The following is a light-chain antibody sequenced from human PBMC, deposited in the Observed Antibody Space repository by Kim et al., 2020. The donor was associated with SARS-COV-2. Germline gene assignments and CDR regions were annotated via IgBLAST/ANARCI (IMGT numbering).Light chain of an antibody. V-gene: IGKV3-11*01. CDR3: QQRANWPRT. Sequence: SLSPGERATLTCMASQTVARYLAWYQQKPGQAPRLLIFDASNRATGIPARFSGRGSGTDFTLTISSLEPEDFAVYYCQQRANWPRTFGQGTKLEI. CDR2: DAS. CDR1: QTVARY. J-gene: IGKJ2*01.